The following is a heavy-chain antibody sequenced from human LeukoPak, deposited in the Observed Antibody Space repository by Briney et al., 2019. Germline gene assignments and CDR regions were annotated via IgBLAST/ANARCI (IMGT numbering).Heavy chain of an antibody. V-gene: IGHV1-2*02. CDR3: ARDEPWGTVTTSDY. D-gene: IGHD4-17*01. CDR1: GYTFTGYY. CDR2: INPNSGGT. Sequence: GASVKVSCKASGYTFTGYYMHWVRQAPGQGLEWMGWINPNSGGTNYAQKFQGRVTMTRDTSISTAYMELSRLRSDDTAVYYCARDEPWGTVTTSDYWGQGTLVTVSS. J-gene: IGHJ4*02.